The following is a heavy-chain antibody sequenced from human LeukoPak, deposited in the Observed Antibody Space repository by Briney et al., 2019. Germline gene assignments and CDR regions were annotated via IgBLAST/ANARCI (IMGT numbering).Heavy chain of an antibody. CDR1: GFTFSSYA. D-gene: IGHD2-21*02. CDR2: ISGSGGST. Sequence: GGSLRLSCAASGFTFSSYAMSWVRQAPGKGLGWVSAISGSGGSTYYADSVKGRFTISRDNSKNTLYLQMNSLRAEDTAVYYCAKDALTTWYATVVTAIPEVYYGMDVWGQGTTVTVSS. J-gene: IGHJ6*02. CDR3: AKDALTTWYATVVTAIPEVYYGMDV. V-gene: IGHV3-23*01.